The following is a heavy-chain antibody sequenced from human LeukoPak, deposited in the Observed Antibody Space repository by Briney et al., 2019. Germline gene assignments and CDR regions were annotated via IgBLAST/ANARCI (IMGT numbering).Heavy chain of an antibody. D-gene: IGHD3-10*01. CDR1: GFTFSAYG. J-gene: IGHJ4*02. V-gene: IGHV1-18*04. CDR3: TRGVALATVYYFDS. Sequence: ASVKVSCKTSGFTFSAYGIAWVRQAPGHGPEWMGWISNHNGNTKYAQKFQDRITVTTETSTGTASMELRSLKPDDTGIYYCTRGVALATVYYFDSWGRGTQVTV. CDR2: ISNHNGNT.